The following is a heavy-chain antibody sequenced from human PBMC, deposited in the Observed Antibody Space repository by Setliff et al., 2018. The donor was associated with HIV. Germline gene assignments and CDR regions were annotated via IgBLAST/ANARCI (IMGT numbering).Heavy chain of an antibody. CDR3: ARQTVHTTHSLDFGSPNRDYYYGMDV. V-gene: IGHV5-51*01. CDR2: IYPGDSDT. D-gene: IGHD1-1*01. CDR1: AYSFTTFW. Sequence: GESLKISCKGSAYSFTTFWIAWVRQMPGKSLEWMGIIYPGDSDTTYSPSFQGQVTISVDKSISTAYLQWSSLKASDSAMYYCARQTVHTTHSLDFGSPNRDYYYGMDVWGQGTTVTVSS. J-gene: IGHJ6*02.